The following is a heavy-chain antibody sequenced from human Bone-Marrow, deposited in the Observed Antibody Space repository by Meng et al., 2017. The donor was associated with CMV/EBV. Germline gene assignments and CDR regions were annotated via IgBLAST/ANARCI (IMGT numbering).Heavy chain of an antibody. CDR2: IIPILGIA. V-gene: IGHV1-69*02. CDR1: GGTFSSYT. J-gene: IGHJ6*02. CDR3: ARAGVAVAGNYYYGMDV. Sequence: SVKVSCKASGGTFSSYTISWVRQAPGQGLEWMGRIIPILGIANYAQKFQGRVTITADKSTSTAYMELSSLRSEDTDVYYCARAGVAVAGNYYYGMDVWGQGTTVTVSS. D-gene: IGHD6-19*01.